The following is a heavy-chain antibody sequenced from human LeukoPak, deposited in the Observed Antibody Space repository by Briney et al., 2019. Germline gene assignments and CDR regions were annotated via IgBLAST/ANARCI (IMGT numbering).Heavy chain of an antibody. CDR3: ARDWVTYSSSGLNAFDI. CDR2: INSDGSST. Sequence: GGSLRLSCAASGFTFSNYWMHWVRQAPGKGLVWVSRINSDGSSTSYADSVKGRFTISRDNAKNTLYLQMNSLRAEDTAVYYCARDWVTYSSSGLNAFDIWGQGTMVTVSS. V-gene: IGHV3-74*01. J-gene: IGHJ3*02. CDR1: GFTFSNYW. D-gene: IGHD6-13*01.